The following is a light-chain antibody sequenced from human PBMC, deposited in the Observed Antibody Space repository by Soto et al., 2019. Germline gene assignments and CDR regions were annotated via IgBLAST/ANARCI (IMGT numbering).Light chain of an antibody. CDR3: QQRSNWLTWT. Sequence: EIVLTQSPATLSLSPGERVTLSCRASQSVSSYLAWYQQKPGQAPRLLIYDASNRATGIPARFSGSGSGTDFTLPISSLEPEDFAVYYCQQRSNWLTWTFGQGTKVEIK. CDR1: QSVSSY. J-gene: IGKJ1*01. V-gene: IGKV3-11*01. CDR2: DAS.